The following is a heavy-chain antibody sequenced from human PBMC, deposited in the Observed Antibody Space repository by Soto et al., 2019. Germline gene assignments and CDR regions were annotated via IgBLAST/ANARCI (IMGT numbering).Heavy chain of an antibody. J-gene: IGHJ3*02. CDR2: ISSSSSYI. CDR3: ARDGYDSSGYYYDAFDI. CDR1: GVTFSSYS. D-gene: IGHD3-22*01. Sequence: PGGSLRLSCAASGVTFSSYSMNWVRQAPGKGLEWVSSISSSSSYIYYADSVKGRFTISRDNAKNSLYLQMNSLRAEDTAVYYCARDGYDSSGYYYDAFDIWGQGTMVTVSS. V-gene: IGHV3-21*01.